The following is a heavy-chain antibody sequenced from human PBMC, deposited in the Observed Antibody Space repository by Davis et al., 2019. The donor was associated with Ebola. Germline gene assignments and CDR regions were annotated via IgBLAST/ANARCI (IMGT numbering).Heavy chain of an antibody. CDR3: AQQLGDYGGNALRY. J-gene: IGHJ4*02. V-gene: IGHV3-21*05. Sequence: GESLKISCAASGFTFSSYSMNWVRQAPGKGPEWVSSISSSASYKNYADSVKGRFTISRDDAKNSLYLQMDSLRAEDTAVYYCAQQLGDYGGNALRYWGQGTLVTVSS. CDR1: GFTFSSYS. CDR2: ISSSASYK. D-gene: IGHD4-23*01.